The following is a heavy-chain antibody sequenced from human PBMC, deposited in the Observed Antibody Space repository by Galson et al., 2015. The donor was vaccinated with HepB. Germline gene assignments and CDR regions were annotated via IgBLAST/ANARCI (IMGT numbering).Heavy chain of an antibody. CDR2: IGASSSYV. CDR1: GFTFSAHT. V-gene: IGHV3-21*01. Sequence: SLRLSCAASGFTFSAHTMNWVRQAPGKGLEWVSAIGASSSYVYYADSVKGRFTISRDDAKKLVHLQMNSLRAEDTAVYHCVRVTVRTGGLWFDPWGQGTLVAVSS. J-gene: IGHJ5*01. D-gene: IGHD3/OR15-3a*01. CDR3: VRVTVRTGGLWFDP.